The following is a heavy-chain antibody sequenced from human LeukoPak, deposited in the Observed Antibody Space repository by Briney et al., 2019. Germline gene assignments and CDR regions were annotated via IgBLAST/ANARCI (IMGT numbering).Heavy chain of an antibody. CDR3: AKDAVVLFDY. CDR1: GFTFDDYA. D-gene: IGHD4-23*01. CDR2: ISWNSGSI. Sequence: GRSLRLSCAASGFTFDDYAMHWVRQAPGKGLEWVSGISWNSGSIGYADSVKGRFTISRDNAKNSLYLQMNSLRAEDTALYYCAKDAVVLFDYWGQGTLVTVSS. V-gene: IGHV3-9*01. J-gene: IGHJ4*02.